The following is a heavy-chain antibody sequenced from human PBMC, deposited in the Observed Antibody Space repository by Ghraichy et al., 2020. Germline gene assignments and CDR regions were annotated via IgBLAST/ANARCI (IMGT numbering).Heavy chain of an antibody. D-gene: IGHD5-18*01. V-gene: IGHV4-34*01. CDR2: INHSGST. CDR3: AREGDTAMVTLYY. Sequence: SETLSLTCAVYGGSFSGYYWSWIRQPPGKGLEWIGEINHSGSTNYNPSLKSRVTISVDTSKNQFSLKLSSVTAADTAVYYCAREGDTAMVTLYYWGQGTLVTVSS. J-gene: IGHJ4*02. CDR1: GGSFSGYY.